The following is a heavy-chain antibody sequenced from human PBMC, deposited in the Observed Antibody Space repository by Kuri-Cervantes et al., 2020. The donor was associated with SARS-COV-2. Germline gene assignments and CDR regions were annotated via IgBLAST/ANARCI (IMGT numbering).Heavy chain of an antibody. CDR3: AKVFGVGSNIKYFDR. Sequence: GGSLRLSCAASGFTLDDYGMYWVRQAPGKGLEWVSCITWDGGSTFYADSVKGRFTMSRDSSKNSLYLQMNSLRVEDTALYYCAKVFGVGSNIKYFDRWGQGTVVTVSS. CDR1: GFTLDDYG. CDR2: ITWDGGST. J-gene: IGHJ4*02. V-gene: IGHV3-43D*03. D-gene: IGHD3-10*02.